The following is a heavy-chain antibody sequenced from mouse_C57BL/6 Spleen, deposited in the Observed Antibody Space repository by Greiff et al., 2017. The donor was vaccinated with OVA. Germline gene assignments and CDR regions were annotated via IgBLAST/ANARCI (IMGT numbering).Heavy chain of an antibody. J-gene: IGHJ4*01. CDR3: ARSGGYCNYEAMGY. D-gene: IGHD2-10*02. Sequence: VQLQQSGPELVKPGASVKISCKASGYAFSSSWMNWVKQRPGKGLEWIGRIYPGDGDTNYNGKFKGKATLTADKSSSTAYMLLSSLTSEDSAVYFCARSGGYCNYEAMGYWGQGASVTVSS. CDR1: GYAFSSSW. CDR2: IYPGDGDT. V-gene: IGHV1-82*01.